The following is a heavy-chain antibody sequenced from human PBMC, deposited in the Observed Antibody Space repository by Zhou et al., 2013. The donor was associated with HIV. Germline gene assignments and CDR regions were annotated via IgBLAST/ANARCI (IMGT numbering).Heavy chain of an antibody. CDR3: AHGRIQASVQKGVPVQWEVTRPLDY. V-gene: IGHV1-69*05. J-gene: IGHJ4*02. CDR2: IIPVRKTS. D-gene: IGHD1-26*01. Sequence: QVQLVQSGSQVKKPGSSVTVSCRPSGGTFGTFGFSWVRQAPGQRPEWLGGIIPVRKTSAYAQTFQGRVSIYKDDSTTTVYLRVNNLTFDDTALYYCAHGRIQASVQKGVPVQWEVTRPLDYWGQGTLVTVSS. CDR1: GGTFGTFG.